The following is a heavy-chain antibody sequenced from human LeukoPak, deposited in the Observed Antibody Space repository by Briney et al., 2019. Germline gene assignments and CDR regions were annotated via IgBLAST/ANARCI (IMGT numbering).Heavy chain of an antibody. Sequence: PGGSLRLSCAASGLTFSNAWMSWVRQPPGKGLEWIGEIYNSGSTIYNPSLKSRVTISVDTSKNQFSLNLISVTAADTAVYYCVRAYDYRGQGTLVTVSS. J-gene: IGHJ4*02. CDR3: VRAYDY. CDR2: IYNSGST. CDR1: GLTFSNAW. V-gene: IGHV4-34*01.